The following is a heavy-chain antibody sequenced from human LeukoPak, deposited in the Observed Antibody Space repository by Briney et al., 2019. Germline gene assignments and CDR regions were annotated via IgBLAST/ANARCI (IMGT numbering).Heavy chain of an antibody. CDR3: ARGTGAARYGMDV. D-gene: IGHD6-6*01. CDR1: GGSISSSSYY. Sequence: PSETLSLTCTVSGGSISSSSYYWGWIRQPPGKGLEWIGSIYYSGSTYYNPSLNSRVTISVDTSKNQFSLKLSSVTAADTAVYYCARGTGAARYGMDVWGQGTTVTVSS. V-gene: IGHV4-39*07. CDR2: IYYSGST. J-gene: IGHJ6*02.